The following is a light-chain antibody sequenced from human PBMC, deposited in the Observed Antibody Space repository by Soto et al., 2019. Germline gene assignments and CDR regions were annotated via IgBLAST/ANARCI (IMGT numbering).Light chain of an antibody. J-gene: IGKJ2*01. CDR3: QPYNSFYT. V-gene: IGKV1-5*03. CDR1: QSISSW. CDR2: KAS. Sequence: DIQMTQAPSTLSASVGDRVTITCRASQSISSWLAWYQQKPGKATKLLIYKASSLESGVPSRFSGSGSVTEFTLTISSLQPDDFATNFCQPYNSFYTFGQGTKLEIK.